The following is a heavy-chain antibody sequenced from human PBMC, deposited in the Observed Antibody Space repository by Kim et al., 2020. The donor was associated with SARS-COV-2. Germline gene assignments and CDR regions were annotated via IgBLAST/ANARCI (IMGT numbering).Heavy chain of an antibody. CDR2: IYYSGST. CDR3: VTLVDTPWGGIDY. J-gene: IGHJ4*02. Sequence: SETLSLTCTVSGGSISSSSYYWGWIRQPPGKGLEWIGSIYYSGSTYYNPSLKSRVTISVDTSKNQFSLKLSSVTAADTAVYYCVTLVDTPWGGIDYWGQGTLVTVSS. D-gene: IGHD5-18*01. CDR1: GGSISSSSYY. V-gene: IGHV4-39*01.